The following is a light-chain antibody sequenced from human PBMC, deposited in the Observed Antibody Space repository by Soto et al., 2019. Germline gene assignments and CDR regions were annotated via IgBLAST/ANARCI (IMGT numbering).Light chain of an antibody. Sequence: QSVRTQPPSASGTPGQRVTISCSGSSSNIGSNTVNWYQQLPGTAPKLLIYSNNQRPSGVPDRFSGSKSGTSASLAISGLQSEDEPDYYCAAWDDSLNAFYVFGTGNTVTVL. CDR3: AAWDDSLNAFYV. CDR2: SNN. CDR1: SSNIGSNT. J-gene: IGLJ1*01. V-gene: IGLV1-44*01.